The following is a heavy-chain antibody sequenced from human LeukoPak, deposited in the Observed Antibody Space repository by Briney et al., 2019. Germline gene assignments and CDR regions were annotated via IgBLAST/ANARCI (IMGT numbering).Heavy chain of an antibody. V-gene: IGHV1-24*01. Sequence: ASVKVSCKVPGYIFTELAMYWVRQAPGKGLEWMGGSDPEDGEIIYAQKFQGRVTMTEDTSTDTAYMELSSLRSEDTAVYYCATVQWWGQGTLVTVSS. CDR3: ATVQW. CDR2: SDPEDGEI. J-gene: IGHJ4*02. CDR1: GYIFTELA. D-gene: IGHD6-19*01.